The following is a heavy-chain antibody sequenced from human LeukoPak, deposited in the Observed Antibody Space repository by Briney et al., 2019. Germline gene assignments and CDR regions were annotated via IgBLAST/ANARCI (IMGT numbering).Heavy chain of an antibody. V-gene: IGHV4-30-2*01. CDR3: ARDSRYCSSTSCATDAFDI. Sequence: SETLSLTCAVSGGSISRGGYSWSWIRQPPGKGLEWIGYIYHSGSTYYNPSLKSRVTISVDRSNNQSSLKLSSVTAADTAVYYCARDSRYCSSTSCATDAFDIWGQGTMVTVSS. CDR1: GGSISRGGYS. J-gene: IGHJ3*02. CDR2: IYHSGST. D-gene: IGHD2-2*01.